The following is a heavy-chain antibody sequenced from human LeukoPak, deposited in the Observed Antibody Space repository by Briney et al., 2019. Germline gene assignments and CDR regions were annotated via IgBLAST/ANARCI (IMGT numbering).Heavy chain of an antibody. CDR2: INPSGGST. V-gene: IGHV1-46*01. CDR3: ARAYTVNSSGWYYFDY. CDR1: GYTFTSYY. Sequence: ASVKVSCKASGYTFTSYYMHWVRQAPGQGLEWMGIINPSGGSTSYAQKFQGRVTMTRDVSTSTVYMELSSLRSEDTAVYYCARAYTVNSSGWYYFDYWGQGTLVTVSS. D-gene: IGHD6-19*01. J-gene: IGHJ4*02.